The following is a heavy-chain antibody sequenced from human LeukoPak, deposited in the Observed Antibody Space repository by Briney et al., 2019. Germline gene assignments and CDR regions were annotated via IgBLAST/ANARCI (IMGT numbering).Heavy chain of an antibody. J-gene: IGHJ5*02. CDR2: ITSSGNTM. CDR3: ARLRSKYWFDP. V-gene: IGHV3-48*03. D-gene: IGHD4-11*01. CDR1: GXTFSXXE. Sequence: PGGSLRLSCAASGXTFSXXEXXWXXXAXGXGLEWVSFITSSGNTMYYADSVKGRFTISRDNAKNSLYLQMNSLRADDTAVYYCARLRSKYWFDPWGQGTLVTVSS.